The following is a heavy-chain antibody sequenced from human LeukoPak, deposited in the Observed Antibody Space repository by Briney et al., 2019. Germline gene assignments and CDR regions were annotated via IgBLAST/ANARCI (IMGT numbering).Heavy chain of an antibody. Sequence: SETLSLTCTVSGGSISSGGYYWSWIRQPPGKGLEWIGYIYHSGSTYYNPSLKSRVTISVDRSKNQFSLKLSSVTAADTAVYYCARGLSSRALWFGELLGYYYYYMDVWGKGTTVTVSS. J-gene: IGHJ6*03. CDR3: ARGLSSRALWFGELLGYYYYYMDV. CDR1: GGSISSGGYY. CDR2: IYHSGST. D-gene: IGHD3-10*01. V-gene: IGHV4-30-2*01.